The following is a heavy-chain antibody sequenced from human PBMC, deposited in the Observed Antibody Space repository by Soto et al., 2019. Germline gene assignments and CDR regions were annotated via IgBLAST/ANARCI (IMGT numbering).Heavy chain of an antibody. CDR2: IKQDGSEK. CDR1: GFTFGSDC. J-gene: IGHJ5*02. V-gene: IGHV3-7*01. Sequence: XVSLRLSCASSGFTFGSDCMIWVRQAPGKVLEWVANIKQDGSEKYYVDSVKGRSTISRDNAKNSLYLQMNSLRAEDTAVYYCARLPPLAYDYDSSGYKWFDPWGQGTLVNVS. D-gene: IGHD3-22*01. CDR3: ARLPPLAYDYDSSGYKWFDP.